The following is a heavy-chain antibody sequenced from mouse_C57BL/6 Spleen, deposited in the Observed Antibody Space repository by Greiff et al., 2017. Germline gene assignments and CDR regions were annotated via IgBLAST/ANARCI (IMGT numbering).Heavy chain of an antibody. V-gene: IGHV5-9-1*02. CDR2: ISSGGDYI. CDR3: TRAGTIVTYFDY. D-gene: IGHD2-5*01. CDR1: GLTFSSYA. Sequence: EVQVVESGEGLVKPGGSLKLSCAASGLTFSSYAMSWVRQTPEKRLEWVAYISSGGDYIYYADTVKGRFTISRDNARNTLYLQMSSLKSEDTAMYYCTRAGTIVTYFDYWGQGTTLTVSS. J-gene: IGHJ2*01.